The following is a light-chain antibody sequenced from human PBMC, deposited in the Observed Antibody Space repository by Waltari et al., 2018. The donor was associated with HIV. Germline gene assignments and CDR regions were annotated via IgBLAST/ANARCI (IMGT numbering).Light chain of an antibody. Sequence: QSALTQPAPVSGSPGQSITISCTRTSSDVGGYNYVSWYQQHPGKAPKLMIYDVSKRPSGVSNRFSGSKSGNTASLTISGLQAEDEADYYCSSYTSSSTSFGGGTKLTVL. V-gene: IGLV2-14*01. CDR2: DVS. J-gene: IGLJ2*01. CDR1: SSDVGGYNY. CDR3: SSYTSSSTS.